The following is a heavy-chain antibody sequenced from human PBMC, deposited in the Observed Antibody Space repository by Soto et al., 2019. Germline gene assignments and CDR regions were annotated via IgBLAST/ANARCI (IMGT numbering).Heavy chain of an antibody. Sequence: QVQLQESGPGLVKPSQTLSLTCTVSGGSISSGGYYWSWIRQHPGKGLEWIGYIYYSGSTYYNPSLRRRVTISVDTAKNQFSLKLSSVTAAGTAVYYCAGVRGVNWFDPWGQGTLVTVSS. V-gene: IGHV4-31*03. D-gene: IGHD3-10*01. CDR2: IYYSGST. CDR1: GGSISSGGYY. J-gene: IGHJ5*02. CDR3: AGVRGVNWFDP.